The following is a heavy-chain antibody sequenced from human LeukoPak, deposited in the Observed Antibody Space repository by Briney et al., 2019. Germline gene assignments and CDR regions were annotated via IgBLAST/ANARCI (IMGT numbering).Heavy chain of an antibody. V-gene: IGHV1-2*02. D-gene: IGHD6-13*01. J-gene: IGHJ5*02. Sequence: GASVRVSCKASGYTFTGYYMHWVRQAPGQGLEWMGWINPNSGGTNYAQKFQGRVTMTRDTSISTAYMELSRLRSDDTAVYYCAVGGRAVVTYSSSWSRGWFDPWGQGTLVTVSS. CDR1: GYTFTGYY. CDR3: AVGGRAVVTYSSSWSRGWFDP. CDR2: INPNSGGT.